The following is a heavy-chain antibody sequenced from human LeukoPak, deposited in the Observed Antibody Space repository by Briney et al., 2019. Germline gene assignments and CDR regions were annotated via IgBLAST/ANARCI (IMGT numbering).Heavy chain of an antibody. Sequence: PSETLSLTCAVSGGSISSGGYSWSWIRQPPGKGLEWIGYIYYSGSTYYNPSLKSRVTMSVDTSKNHFSLKLSSVTAADTAVYYCAREEHNSGGYSYWGQGTLVTVSS. J-gene: IGHJ4*02. CDR2: IYYSGST. CDR1: GGSISSGGYS. V-gene: IGHV4-30-4*07. D-gene: IGHD1-26*01. CDR3: AREEHNSGGYSY.